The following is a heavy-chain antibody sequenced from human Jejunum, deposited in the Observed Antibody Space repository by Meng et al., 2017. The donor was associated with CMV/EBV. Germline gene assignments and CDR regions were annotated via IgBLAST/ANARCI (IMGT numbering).Heavy chain of an antibody. CDR3: AKPLSPYDFWSGTDY. CDR2: ISWNSGKI. J-gene: IGHJ4*02. V-gene: IGHV3-9*01. CDR1: FTFDDYA. D-gene: IGHD3-3*01. Sequence: FTFDDYAMQWVRQAPGKGLEWVSGISWNSGKIDYADSVKGRFTISRDNAKTSLYLQMNSLKPEDTAFYYCAKPLSPYDFWSGTDYWGQGTLVTVSS.